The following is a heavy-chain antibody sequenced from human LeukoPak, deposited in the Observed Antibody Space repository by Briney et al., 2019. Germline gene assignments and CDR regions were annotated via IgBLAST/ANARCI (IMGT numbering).Heavy chain of an antibody. CDR1: GGTFSSYA. CDR2: IIPILGIA. Sequence: SVKVSCKASGGTFSSYAISWVRQAPGQGLEWMGRIIPILGIANYAQKFQGRVTITADKSTSTAYMELSSLRSEDTAVYYCARLGAGSLVDYWGQGTLVTVSS. CDR3: ARLGAGSLVDY. J-gene: IGHJ4*02. V-gene: IGHV1-69*04. D-gene: IGHD1-14*01.